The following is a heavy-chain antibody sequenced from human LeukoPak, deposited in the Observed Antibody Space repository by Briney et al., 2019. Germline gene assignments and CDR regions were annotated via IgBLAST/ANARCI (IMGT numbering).Heavy chain of an antibody. CDR3: ARDGDSSSWTHFDY. V-gene: IGHV4-38-2*02. CDR1: GYSISSGYY. CDR2: IYHSGST. D-gene: IGHD6-13*01. Sequence: SETLSLTRTVSGYSISSGYYWGWIRQPPGKGLEWIGSIYHSGSTYYNPSLKSRVTISVGTSKNQFSLKLSSVTAADTAVYYCARDGDSSSWTHFDYWGQGTLVTVSS. J-gene: IGHJ4*02.